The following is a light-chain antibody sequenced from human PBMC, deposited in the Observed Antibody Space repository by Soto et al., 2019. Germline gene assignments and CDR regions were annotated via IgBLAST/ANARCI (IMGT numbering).Light chain of an antibody. CDR3: SSYTSSSPYV. J-gene: IGLJ1*01. Sequence: QAVVTQPASVSGSPEQSITISCTGTSSDFGNYNLVSWYQQHPGKVPKLMIYEVSNRPSGVSNRFSGSKSGNTASLTISGLQAEDEADYYCSSYTSSSPYVFGTETKLTVL. CDR2: EVS. V-gene: IGLV2-14*02. CDR1: SSDFGNYNL.